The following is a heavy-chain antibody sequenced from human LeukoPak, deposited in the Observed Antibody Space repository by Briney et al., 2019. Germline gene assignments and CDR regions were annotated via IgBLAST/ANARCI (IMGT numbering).Heavy chain of an antibody. CDR2: IYSDGST. D-gene: IGHD2-21*02. CDR1: GFTVSSNY. Sequence: GGSLRLSCAVSGFTVSSNYMSWVRQAPGKGLEWVSVIYSDGSTYYRDSVKGRFTISRDNSRDTLYLQMNSLRAEDTAVYYCARGGGAYCGTDCHRTFDCWGQGTLVTVSS. J-gene: IGHJ4*02. CDR3: ARGGGAYCGTDCHRTFDC. V-gene: IGHV3-53*01.